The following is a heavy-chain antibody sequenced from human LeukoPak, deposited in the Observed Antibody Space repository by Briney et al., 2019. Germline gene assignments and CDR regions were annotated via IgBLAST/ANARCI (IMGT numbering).Heavy chain of an antibody. CDR3: ATRIDYYDSSGLDNWFDP. Sequence: PGGSLRLSCAASGFTFSSYWMHWVRQAPGKGLEWVSAISGSGGSTYYADSVKGRFTISRDNSKNTLYLQMNSLRAEDTAVYYCATRIDYYDSSGLDNWFDPWGQGTLVTVSS. D-gene: IGHD3-22*01. V-gene: IGHV3-23*01. CDR1: GFTFSSYW. J-gene: IGHJ5*02. CDR2: ISGSGGST.